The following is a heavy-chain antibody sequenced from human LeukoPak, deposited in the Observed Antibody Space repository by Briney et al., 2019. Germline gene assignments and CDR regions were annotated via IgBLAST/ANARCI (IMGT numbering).Heavy chain of an antibody. CDR3: ARASNY. Sequence: SETLSLTCAVYGGSFSGYYWSWIRQPPGKGLEWIGEINHSGSTNYNPSLKSRVTISVDTSKNQFSLKLSSVTAADTAVYYCARASNYWGQGTLVTVSS. CDR2: INHSGST. CDR1: GGSFSGYY. V-gene: IGHV4-34*01. J-gene: IGHJ4*02.